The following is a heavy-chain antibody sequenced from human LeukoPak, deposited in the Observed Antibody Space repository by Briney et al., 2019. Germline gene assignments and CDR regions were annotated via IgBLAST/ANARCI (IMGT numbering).Heavy chain of an antibody. CDR2: ISTYNGIT. J-gene: IGHJ3*02. Sequence: ASVKVSCKASGYTFSSYGVSWVRQAPGQGLEWMGWISTYNGITNYAQNLQGRVTMTTDTSTSTAYMELRSLRSDDTAVYYCARVTSRYSYGPRNPFDIWGQGTVVTVSS. CDR1: GYTFSSYG. CDR3: ARVTSRYSYGPRNPFDI. D-gene: IGHD5-18*01. V-gene: IGHV1-18*01.